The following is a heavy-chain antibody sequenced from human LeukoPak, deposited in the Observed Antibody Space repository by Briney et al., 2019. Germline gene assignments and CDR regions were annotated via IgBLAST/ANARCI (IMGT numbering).Heavy chain of an antibody. D-gene: IGHD3-3*01. CDR2: IYSSGNT. CDR1: GDSITGYY. Sequence: SETLSLTCSVSGDSITGYYWNWIRQTPGKGLEWIGSIYSSGNTNYNPSLKSRVTISVDTSKNQFSLMLTSVTAADTAVYYCARGVVITGLDYWGQGTLVTVSS. CDR3: ARGVVITGLDY. V-gene: IGHV4-59*01. J-gene: IGHJ4*02.